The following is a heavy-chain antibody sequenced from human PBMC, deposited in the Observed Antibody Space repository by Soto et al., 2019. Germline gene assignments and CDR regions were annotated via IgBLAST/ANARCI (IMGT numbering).Heavy chain of an antibody. V-gene: IGHV4-59*01. Sequence: PSETLSLTCTVSGGSISSYYWSWIRQPPGKGLEWIGYIYYSGSTNYNPSLKSRVTISRDNSKNTLYLQMGSLRAEDMAVYYCARSVSLLAFDYWGQGTLVTVSS. CDR2: IYYSGST. CDR3: ARSVSLLAFDY. J-gene: IGHJ4*02. CDR1: GGSISSYY. D-gene: IGHD2-15*01.